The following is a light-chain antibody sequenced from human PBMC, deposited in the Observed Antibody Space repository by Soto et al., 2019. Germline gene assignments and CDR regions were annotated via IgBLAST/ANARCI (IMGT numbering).Light chain of an antibody. V-gene: IGKV3-11*01. CDR1: QSVSSN. CDR3: RQRSNWPLT. Sequence: EIVLTQSPGTLSLSQGERATLSCRASQSVSSNLAWYQQKPGQAPRLLISGASTGASGVPARFSGSGSGTDFTLTISSLEPADFAVYYCRQRSNWPLTFGGGTKVDIK. CDR2: GAS. J-gene: IGKJ4*01.